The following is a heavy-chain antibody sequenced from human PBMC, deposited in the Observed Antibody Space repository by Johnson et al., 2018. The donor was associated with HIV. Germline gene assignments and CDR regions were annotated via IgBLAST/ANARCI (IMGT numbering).Heavy chain of an antibody. CDR3: SRGRSSSSWDRWDDACDI. Sequence: VQLVESGGGLVQPGRSLRLSCAASGFTFVDYAMSWFRQAPGQGLEWVGFIRSKAYDGATEYAASVKGRFTISRDDSKSIAYLQMNSLKTEDTAVYYCSRGRSSSSWDRWDDACDIWGQGTMVTVSS. CDR1: GFTFVDYA. D-gene: IGHD6-13*01. J-gene: IGHJ3*02. V-gene: IGHV3-49*03. CDR2: IRSKAYDGAT.